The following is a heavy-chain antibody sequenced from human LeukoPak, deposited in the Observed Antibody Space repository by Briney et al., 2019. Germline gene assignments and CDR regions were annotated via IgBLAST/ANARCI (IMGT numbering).Heavy chain of an antibody. V-gene: IGHV3-33*01. Sequence: PGGSLRLSCAASGFTFSSYGMHWVRQAPGKGLEWVAVIWNDGSNKYYADSVKGRFTISRDNSRNTLYLQMNSLRAEDTAVYYCARKRRRKAPFVVVPAAISSWFDPWGQGTLVTVSS. J-gene: IGHJ5*02. D-gene: IGHD2-2*02. CDR2: IWNDGSNK. CDR3: ARKRRRKAPFVVVPAAISSWFDP. CDR1: GFTFSSYG.